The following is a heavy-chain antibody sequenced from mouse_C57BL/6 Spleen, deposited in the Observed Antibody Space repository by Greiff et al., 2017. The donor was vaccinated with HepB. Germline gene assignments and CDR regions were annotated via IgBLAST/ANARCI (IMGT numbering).Heavy chain of an antibody. CDR3: ARSDSSVYVRENLAY. V-gene: IGHV1-52*01. Sequence: QVQLQQPGAELVRPGSSVKLSCKASGYTFTSYWMHWVKQRPIQGLEWIGNIDPSDSETHYNQKFKDKATLTVDKSSSTAYMQLSSLTSEDSAVYYWARSDSSVYVRENLAYWGQGTLVTVSA. J-gene: IGHJ3*01. D-gene: IGHD3-2*02. CDR2: IDPSDSET. CDR1: GYTFTSYW.